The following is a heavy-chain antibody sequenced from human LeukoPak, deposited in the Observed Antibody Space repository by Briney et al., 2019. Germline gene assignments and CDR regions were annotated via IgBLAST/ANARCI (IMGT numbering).Heavy chain of an antibody. CDR3: ARVPTDYYDSSGYYYAHDY. CDR1: GFTFSSYS. CDR2: ISSSRSYI. Sequence: GGSLRLSCAASGFTFSSYSMNWVSQAPGKGLEWVSSISSSRSYIYYADSVKGRFTVSRDNAKNSLYLHMNSLRAEDTAVYYCARVPTDYYDSSGYYYAHDYWGQGTLVTVSS. V-gene: IGHV3-21*01. J-gene: IGHJ4*02. D-gene: IGHD3-22*01.